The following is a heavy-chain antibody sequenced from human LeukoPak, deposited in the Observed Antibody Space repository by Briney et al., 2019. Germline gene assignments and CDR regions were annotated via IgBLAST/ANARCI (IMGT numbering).Heavy chain of an antibody. Sequence: GGSLSLSFAASGFIFSSYNMNWVRQAPGKGLEWVSYISSSSTNIYYADSVKGRFTISRDNGKNSLYLQMNSLRAEDTAVYYCAREGEQWSEPYNWFDPWGQGTLVTVSS. J-gene: IGHJ5*02. CDR1: GFIFSSYN. CDR2: ISSSSTNI. CDR3: AREGEQWSEPYNWFDP. D-gene: IGHD6-19*01. V-gene: IGHV3-48*04.